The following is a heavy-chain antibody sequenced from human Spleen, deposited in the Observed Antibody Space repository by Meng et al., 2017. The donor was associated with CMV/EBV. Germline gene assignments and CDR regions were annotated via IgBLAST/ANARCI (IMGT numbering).Heavy chain of an antibody. Sequence: GGSLRLSCAASGFTFDDYGMSWVRQAPGKGLEWVSGINWNGGSTGYADSVKGRFTISRDNAKNSLYLQMNSLRAEDTAVYYCARVYRGYSYGYGAFDIWGQGTMVTVSS. V-gene: IGHV3-20*04. CDR2: INWNGGST. D-gene: IGHD5-18*01. J-gene: IGHJ3*02. CDR1: GFTFDDYG. CDR3: ARVYRGYSYGYGAFDI.